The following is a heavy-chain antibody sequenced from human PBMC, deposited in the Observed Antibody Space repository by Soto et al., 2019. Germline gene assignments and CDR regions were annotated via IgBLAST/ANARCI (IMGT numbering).Heavy chain of an antibody. V-gene: IGHV3-7*01. CDR1: GFTFRNYW. CDR2: IKQDGSEK. Sequence: GGSLRLSCAAPGFTFRNYWMSWVRQAPGKGLEWVANIKQDGSEKYYVDSVKGRFTISRDNAKNSLYLQMNSLRAEDTAVYYCARDKYYGVGFDYWGQGTLVTVSS. J-gene: IGHJ4*02. D-gene: IGHD4-17*01. CDR3: ARDKYYGVGFDY.